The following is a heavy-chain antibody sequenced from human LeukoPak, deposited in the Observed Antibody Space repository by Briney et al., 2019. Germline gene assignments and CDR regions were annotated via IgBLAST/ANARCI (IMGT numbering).Heavy chain of an antibody. D-gene: IGHD3-22*01. J-gene: IGHJ4*02. CDR3: ARGGSHYYDSSGYYSYYFDY. CDR1: GGSISSGDYY. V-gene: IGHV4-30-4*08. CDR2: IYYSGST. Sequence: SETLSLTCTVSGGSISSGDYYWSWLRQPPAKGLAWIWYIYYSGSTYYNPSLKSRVTISVDTSKNQFSLKLSSVTAADTAVYYCARGGSHYYDSSGYYSYYFDYWGQGTLVTVSS.